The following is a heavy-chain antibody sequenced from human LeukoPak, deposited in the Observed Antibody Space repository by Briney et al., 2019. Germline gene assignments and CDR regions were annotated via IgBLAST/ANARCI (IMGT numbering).Heavy chain of an antibody. CDR3: ARVQDFETRGYYLGY. D-gene: IGHD3-22*01. J-gene: IGHJ4*03. CDR1: GGSFSDYY. V-gene: IGHV4-34*01. Sequence: SETLTLPCAVYGGSFSDYYWNWIRQPPGKGLEWIGEINHSGSTNYNPSLKSRVTMSVDTFKNQFSLTLSSVTAADTAVYYCARVQDFETRGYYLGYWGHGTMDTVSS. CDR2: INHSGST.